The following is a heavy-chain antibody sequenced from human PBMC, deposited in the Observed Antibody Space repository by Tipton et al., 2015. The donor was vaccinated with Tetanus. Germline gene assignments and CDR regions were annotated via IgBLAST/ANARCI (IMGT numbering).Heavy chain of an antibody. CDR1: GFTFSSYS. D-gene: IGHD3-3*01. CDR3: ARDMEYYDFWSGSVDAFDI. J-gene: IGHJ3*02. Sequence: SLRLSCAASGFTFSSYSMNWVRQAPGEGLEWVSSISSSSSYIYYADSVKGRFTISRDNAKNSLYLQMNSLRAEDTAVYYCARDMEYYDFWSGSVDAFDIWGQGTMVTVSS. V-gene: IGHV3-21*01. CDR2: ISSSSSYI.